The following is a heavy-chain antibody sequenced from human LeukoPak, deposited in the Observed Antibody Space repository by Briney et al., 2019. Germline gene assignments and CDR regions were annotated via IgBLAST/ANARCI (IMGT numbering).Heavy chain of an antibody. CDR1: GFAFSSYA. V-gene: IGHV3-23*01. CDR3: AKETGTISLYYFDY. Sequence: PGGSLRLSCAASGFAFSSYAMSWVRQAPGKGLEWASAISGSGGSTYYADSVKGRFTISRDNSKNTPYLQMNSLRAEDTAVYYCAKETGTISLYYFDYWGQGTLVTVSS. D-gene: IGHD3-3*01. J-gene: IGHJ4*02. CDR2: ISGSGGST.